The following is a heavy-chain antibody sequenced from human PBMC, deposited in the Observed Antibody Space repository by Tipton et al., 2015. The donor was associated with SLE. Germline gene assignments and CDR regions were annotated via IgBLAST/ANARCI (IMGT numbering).Heavy chain of an antibody. CDR3: ATLAAGRGGRGY. Sequence: TLSLTCAVYGGSFSGYCWTWIRQPPGKGLEWIGEINHSGSTNYNPSLKSRVTISVDTSKNQFSLKLSSVTAADTAVYYCATLAAGRGGRGYWGQGTLVTVSS. CDR1: GGSFSGYC. CDR2: INHSGST. D-gene: IGHD4-23*01. J-gene: IGHJ4*02. V-gene: IGHV4-34*01.